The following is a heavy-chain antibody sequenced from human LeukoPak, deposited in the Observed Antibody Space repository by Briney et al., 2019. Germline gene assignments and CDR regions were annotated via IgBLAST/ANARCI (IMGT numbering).Heavy chain of an antibody. CDR3: ARLWKFGCSSTSCYWGAFDI. J-gene: IGHJ3*02. Sequence: GGSLRLSCAASGFTFSSYSMNWVRQAPGKGLEWVSSISSSSSYIYYADSVKGRFTISRDNAKNSLYLQMNSLRAEDTAVYYCARLWKFGCSSTSCYWGAFDIWGQGTMVTVSS. CDR1: GFTFSSYS. V-gene: IGHV3-21*01. D-gene: IGHD2-2*01. CDR2: ISSSSSYI.